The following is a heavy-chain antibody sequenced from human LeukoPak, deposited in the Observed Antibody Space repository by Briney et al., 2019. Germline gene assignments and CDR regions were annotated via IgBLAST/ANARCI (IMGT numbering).Heavy chain of an antibody. CDR1: GFTFSSYG. CDR2: ISYVGSNK. D-gene: IGHD1-26*01. V-gene: IGHV3-30*03. J-gene: IGHJ4*02. CDR3: ASSGSYRFDY. Sequence: GGSLRLSCAASGFTFSSYGMHWVRQAPGKGLEWVAVISYVGSNKYYADSVKGRFTIYRDNSKNTLYLQMNSLRAEDTAVYYCASSGSYRFDYWGQGTLVTVSS.